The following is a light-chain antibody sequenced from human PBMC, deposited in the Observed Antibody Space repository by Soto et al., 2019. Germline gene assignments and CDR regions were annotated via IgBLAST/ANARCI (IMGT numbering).Light chain of an antibody. V-gene: IGKV1D-12*01. CDR3: QQVDSFPLT. CDR2: TAS. Sequence: IQMTQSPSSVSASVGDRITITCRASQDISRWLAWYQQKPGRAPNLLIYTASTLESGVPSRFSGSGSGTDFTLTISNLQPEDFATYYCQQVDSFPLTFGGGTKVEIK. J-gene: IGKJ4*01. CDR1: QDISRW.